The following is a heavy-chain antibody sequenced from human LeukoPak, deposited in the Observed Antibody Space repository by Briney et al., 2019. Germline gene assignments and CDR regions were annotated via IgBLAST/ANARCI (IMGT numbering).Heavy chain of an antibody. Sequence: GRSLRLSCAASGFTFSSYAMHWVRQAPGKGLEWVAVISYDGSNKYYADSVKGRFTISRGNSKKTLYLQMNSLRAEDTAVYYCARDLVAVAGSDGIDYWGQGTLVTVSS. CDR2: ISYDGSNK. CDR1: GFTFSSYA. CDR3: ARDLVAVAGSDGIDY. J-gene: IGHJ4*02. D-gene: IGHD6-19*01. V-gene: IGHV3-30-3*01.